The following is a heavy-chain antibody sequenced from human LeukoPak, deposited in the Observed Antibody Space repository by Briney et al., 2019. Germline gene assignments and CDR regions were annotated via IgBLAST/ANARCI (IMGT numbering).Heavy chain of an antibody. J-gene: IGHJ4*02. D-gene: IGHD5/OR15-5a*01. Sequence: GGSLRLSCAASGFTFSSYEMNWVRQAPGKGLEWVSYISSSGSTIYYADSVKGRFTISRDNAKNSLYLQMNSLRAEDTAVYYCARRNSVTQGLDNWGQGTLVTVSS. CDR2: ISSSGSTI. V-gene: IGHV3-48*03. CDR3: ARRNSVTQGLDN. CDR1: GFTFSSYE.